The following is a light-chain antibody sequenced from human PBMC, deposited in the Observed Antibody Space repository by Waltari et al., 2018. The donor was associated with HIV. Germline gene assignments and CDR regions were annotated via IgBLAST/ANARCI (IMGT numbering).Light chain of an antibody. CDR1: PSIGSS. J-gene: IGKJ3*01. Sequence: EIVLTQSPDFQSVTPKEKLTITCRAIPSIGSSLHWYQQKPDQSPKLLIKYASQSFSGVPSRFSGSGSGTDFTLTINSREAEDAATYYCHQSSSFPFTFGPGTKVDIK. CDR2: YAS. V-gene: IGKV6-21*01. CDR3: HQSSSFPFT.